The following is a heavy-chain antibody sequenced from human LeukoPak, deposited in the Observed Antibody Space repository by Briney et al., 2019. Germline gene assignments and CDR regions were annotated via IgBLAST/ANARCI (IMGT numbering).Heavy chain of an antibody. V-gene: IGHV4-61*01. J-gene: IGHJ4*02. D-gene: IGHD5-18*01. CDR2: IYYNGGT. CDR3: ARVLRAASWHSYDY. CDR1: GDSVSNSLYY. Sequence: SETLSLTCTVSGDSVSNSLYYWSWIRQPPGKGLEWIGYIYYNGGTNYNPSLKSRVTISIDTSTNQFSLRLNSMTAADTAVYYCARVLRAASWHSYDYWGQGSLVTVSS.